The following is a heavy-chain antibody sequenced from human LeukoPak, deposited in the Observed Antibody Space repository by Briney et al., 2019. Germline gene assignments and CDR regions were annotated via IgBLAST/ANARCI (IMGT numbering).Heavy chain of an antibody. CDR2: IYYSGST. CDR1: GGSVSSGSYY. Sequence: TSETLSLTCTVSGGSVSSGSYYWSWIRQPPGKGLEWIGYIYYSGSTNYNPSLKSRVTISVDTSKNQFSLKLSSVTAADTAVCYCARHPSTDAFDIWGQGTMVTVSS. CDR3: ARHPSTDAFDI. V-gene: IGHV4-61*01. J-gene: IGHJ3*02.